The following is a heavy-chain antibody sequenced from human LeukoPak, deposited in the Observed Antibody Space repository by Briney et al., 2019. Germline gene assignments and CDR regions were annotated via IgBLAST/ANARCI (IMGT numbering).Heavy chain of an antibody. Sequence: SVKVSCKASGCTFSSYAISWVRQAPGQGLEWVGGIIPIFGSANHAQKFQGRVTITTDGSTNTPYMELSSLRAEDTAVYYCATMKRGSTYVYFDCWGQGIKVTASS. CDR3: ATMKRGSTYVYFDC. CDR1: GCTFSSYA. J-gene: IGHJ4*02. V-gene: IGHV1-69*05. D-gene: IGHD5-18*01. CDR2: IIPIFGSA.